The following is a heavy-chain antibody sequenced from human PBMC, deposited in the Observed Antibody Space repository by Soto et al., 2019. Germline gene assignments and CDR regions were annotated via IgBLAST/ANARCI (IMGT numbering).Heavy chain of an antibody. CDR3: APGQVAVNAIDAFDI. Sequence: ASVKVSCKASGYTFTSYGISWVRQAPGQGLEWMGWISAYNGNTNYAQKLQGRVTMTTDTSTSTAYMELRSLRSDDTAVYYCAPGQVAVNAIDAFDIWGQGTMVTVSS. J-gene: IGHJ3*02. V-gene: IGHV1-18*04. D-gene: IGHD2-21*01. CDR2: ISAYNGNT. CDR1: GYTFTSYG.